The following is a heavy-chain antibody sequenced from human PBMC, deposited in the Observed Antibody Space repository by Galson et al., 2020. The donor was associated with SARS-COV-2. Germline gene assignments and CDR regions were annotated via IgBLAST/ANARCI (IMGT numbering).Heavy chain of an antibody. V-gene: IGHV4-39*01. CDR1: GGSISSSSYY. J-gene: IGHJ6*02. Sequence: SQTLSLTCTVSGGSISSSSYYWGWIRQPPGKGLEWIGSIYYSGSTYYNPSLKSRVTISVDTSKNQFSLKLSSVTAADTAVYYCARRVLPKTLDVWGQGTTVTVSS. CDR2: IYYSGST. CDR3: ARRVLPKTLDV. D-gene: IGHD3-10*01.